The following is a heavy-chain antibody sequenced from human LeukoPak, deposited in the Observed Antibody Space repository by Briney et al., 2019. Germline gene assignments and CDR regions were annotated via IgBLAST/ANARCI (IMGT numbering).Heavy chain of an antibody. V-gene: IGHV4-59*10. CDR2: IYTSGST. J-gene: IGHJ5*02. CDR3: WVSPGISATGRFEP. D-gene: IGHD6-13*01. CDR1: GGSFSGYY. Sequence: PSETLSLTCAVYGGSFSGYYWSWIRQPAGKGLEWIGRIYTSGSTYYNPSLKSRVTISVDTSKNQFSLKLSCVTAADTAVDYWWVSPGISATGRFEPWGQGTLVTVSS.